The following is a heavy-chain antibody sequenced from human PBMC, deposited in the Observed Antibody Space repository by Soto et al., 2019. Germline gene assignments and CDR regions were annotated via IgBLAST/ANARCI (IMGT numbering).Heavy chain of an antibody. J-gene: IGHJ4*02. Sequence: QLQLQESGPGLVKPSETLSLTCTVSGGSISSSSYYWGWIRQPPGKGLEWIGSIYYSGSTYYNPSLKIRVPISVDTSKNQFALKLSSVTAADTAVYYCARQGVRLWSFDYWGQGTLVTVSS. CDR3: ARQGVRLWSFDY. V-gene: IGHV4-39*01. CDR1: GGSISSSSYY. D-gene: IGHD5-18*01. CDR2: IYYSGST.